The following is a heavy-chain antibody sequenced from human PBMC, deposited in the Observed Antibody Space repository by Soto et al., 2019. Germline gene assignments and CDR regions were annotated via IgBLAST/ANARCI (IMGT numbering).Heavy chain of an antibody. J-gene: IGHJ6*03. Sequence: GASVKVSCKSSGGTFSSYTISWVRQAPGPGLEWMGRIIPILGIANYAQKFHGRVTITADKSTSTAYMELSSLRSEDTAVYYCARDRVFDIPTQDYYYYMDVWGKGTTVTVSS. CDR2: IIPILGIA. V-gene: IGHV1-69*04. CDR1: GGTFSSYT. D-gene: IGHD3-3*01. CDR3: ARDRVFDIPTQDYYYYMDV.